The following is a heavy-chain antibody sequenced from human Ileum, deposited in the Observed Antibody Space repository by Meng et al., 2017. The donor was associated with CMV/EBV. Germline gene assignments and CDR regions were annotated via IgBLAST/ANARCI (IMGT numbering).Heavy chain of an antibody. D-gene: IGHD1-26*01. Sequence: GESLKISCAASEFTFNSHWMSWARQAPGKGLEWVAVISYDGSNKYYADSVKGRFTISRDNSKNTLYLQMNSLRAEDTAVYYCAELLGWFDPWGQGTLVTVSS. CDR3: AELLGWFDP. V-gene: IGHV3-30*03. CDR1: EFTFNSHW. J-gene: IGHJ5*02. CDR2: ISYDGSNK.